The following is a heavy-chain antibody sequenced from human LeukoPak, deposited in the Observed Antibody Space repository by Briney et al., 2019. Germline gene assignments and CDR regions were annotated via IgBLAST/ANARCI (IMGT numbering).Heavy chain of an antibody. J-gene: IGHJ4*02. D-gene: IGHD3-3*01. CDR3: AKVRYYDLWSGYYTY. CDR1: GFTFSSYA. CDR2: ISGSGGST. V-gene: IGHV3-23*01. Sequence: GRSLRLSCAASGFTFSSYAMSWVRQAPGKGLEWVSAISGSGGSTYYADSVKGRFTISRDNSKNTLYLQMNSLRAEDTAVYYCAKVRYYDLWSGYYTYWGQGTLVTVSS.